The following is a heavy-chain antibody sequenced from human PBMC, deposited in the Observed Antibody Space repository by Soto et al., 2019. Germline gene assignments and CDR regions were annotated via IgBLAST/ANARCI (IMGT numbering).Heavy chain of an antibody. CDR1: GGSIGSYY. V-gene: IGHV4-59*12. Sequence: SETLSLTCTVSGGSIGSYYWSWIRQSPGKGLEWIGLIYYSGSTYYNPSLKSRVTISVDRSKNQFSLKLSSVTAADTAVYYCARGTDYGGNSFDYWGQGTLVTVSS. D-gene: IGHD4-17*01. J-gene: IGHJ4*02. CDR3: ARGTDYGGNSFDY. CDR2: IYYSGST.